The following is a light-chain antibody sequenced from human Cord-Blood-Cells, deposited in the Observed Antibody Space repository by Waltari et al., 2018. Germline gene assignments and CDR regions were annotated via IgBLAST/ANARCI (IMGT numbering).Light chain of an antibody. CDR2: SNN. V-gene: IGLV1-44*01. Sequence: QSVLTQPPSASATPGQRVTIPCSGSRPTIGRNTVNWYQQLPGTAPKLLIYSNNQRPSGVPDRFSGSKSGTSASLAISGLQSEDEADYYCAAWDDSLNGWVFGGGTKLTVL. CDR3: AAWDDSLNGWV. J-gene: IGLJ3*02. CDR1: RPTIGRNT.